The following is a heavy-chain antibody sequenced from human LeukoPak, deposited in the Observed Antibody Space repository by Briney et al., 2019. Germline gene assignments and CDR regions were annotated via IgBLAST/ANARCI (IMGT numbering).Heavy chain of an antibody. V-gene: IGHV1-18*01. CDR1: GYTFTSYG. Sequence: VASVKVSCKASGYTFTSYGISWVRQAPGQGLEWMGWISAYNGNTNYAQKLQGRVTMTTDTSTSTAYMELRSLRSDDTAVYYCARDLRDSSGWYRRDAFDIWGQGTMVTVSS. D-gene: IGHD6-19*01. CDR3: ARDLRDSSGWYRRDAFDI. CDR2: ISAYNGNT. J-gene: IGHJ3*02.